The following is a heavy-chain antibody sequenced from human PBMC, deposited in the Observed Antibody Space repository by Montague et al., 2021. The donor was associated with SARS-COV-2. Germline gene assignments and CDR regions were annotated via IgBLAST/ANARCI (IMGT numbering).Heavy chain of an antibody. CDR2: ISYDGSNK. Sequence: SLRLSCAASGFTFSSYAMHWVRQASGKGLEWVAVISYDGSNKYYADSVKGRFTISRDNSKNTLYLQMNSLRAEYTAVYYCARELADYGMDVWGQGTTVTVSS. CDR3: ARELADYGMDV. J-gene: IGHJ6*02. CDR1: GFTFSSYA. V-gene: IGHV3-30-3*01.